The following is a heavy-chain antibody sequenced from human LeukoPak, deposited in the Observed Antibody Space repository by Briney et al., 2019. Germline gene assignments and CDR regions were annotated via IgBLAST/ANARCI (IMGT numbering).Heavy chain of an antibody. CDR1: GGSISSGGYH. J-gene: IGHJ2*01. Sequence: PSQTLSLTCTVSGGSISSGGYHWSWIRQHPGKGLEWIGYIYYSGSTYYNPSLKSRVTISLDTSKNQFSLKLSSVTAADTAIYYCARGAGNFDLWGRGTLVTVSS. CDR3: ARGAGNFDL. CDR2: IYYSGST. D-gene: IGHD3-10*01. V-gene: IGHV4-31*03.